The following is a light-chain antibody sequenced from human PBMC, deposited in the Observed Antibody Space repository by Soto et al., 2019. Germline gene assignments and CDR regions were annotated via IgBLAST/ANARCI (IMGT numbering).Light chain of an antibody. V-gene: IGKV3-11*01. CDR3: QNGRT. CDR1: WNVGSS. Sequence: FVLTQSPATLSLSPGERATLSCRASWNVGSSLAWHQQKPGQAPRLLMYDASKRPTGIPARFSGSGSGTDFTLTISSLEAEAFAVYYCQNGRTFGQGTRLEIK. CDR2: DAS. J-gene: IGKJ2*01.